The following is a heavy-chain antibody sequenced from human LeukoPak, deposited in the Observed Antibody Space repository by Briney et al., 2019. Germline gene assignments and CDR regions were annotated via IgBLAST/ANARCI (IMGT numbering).Heavy chain of an antibody. CDR2: ISAHNGNT. CDR3: ARDLGRVPEDAFDI. CDR1: GYTFTSYG. J-gene: IGHJ3*02. D-gene: IGHD2-2*01. V-gene: IGHV1-18*01. Sequence: ASVKVSCKASGYTFTSYGISWVRQAPGQGLEWMGWISAHNGNTNYAQKLQGRVTMTTDTSTSTAYMELRSLRSDDTAVYYCARDLGRVPEDAFDIWGQGTMVTVSS.